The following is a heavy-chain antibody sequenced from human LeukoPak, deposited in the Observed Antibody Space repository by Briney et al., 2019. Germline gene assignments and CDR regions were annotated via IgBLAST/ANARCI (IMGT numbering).Heavy chain of an antibody. CDR1: GFTFSSYA. V-gene: IGHV3-23*01. CDR2: ISDSADST. Sequence: GGSLRLSCAASGFTFSSYAMSWVRQAPGKGLEWVSGISDSADSTYYADSVKGRFTISRDNAKNSLYLQMNSLRAEDTAVYYCARGIRRIVATTGLYYFDYWGQGTLVTVSS. CDR3: ARGIRRIVATTGLYYFDY. J-gene: IGHJ4*02. D-gene: IGHD5-12*01.